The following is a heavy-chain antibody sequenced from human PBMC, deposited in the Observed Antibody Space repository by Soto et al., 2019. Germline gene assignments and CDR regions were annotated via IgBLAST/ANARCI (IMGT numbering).Heavy chain of an antibody. J-gene: IGHJ4*02. Sequence: QGQGLEWVANIKQDGSENYYVDSVKGRFTISRDNAKNSLYLQMNSLRAEDAAVYYCARDYSLRTYYFDYWGQGTLVTVSS. D-gene: IGHD5-18*01. CDR2: IKQDGSEN. V-gene: IGHV3-7*01. CDR3: ARDYSLRTYYFDY.